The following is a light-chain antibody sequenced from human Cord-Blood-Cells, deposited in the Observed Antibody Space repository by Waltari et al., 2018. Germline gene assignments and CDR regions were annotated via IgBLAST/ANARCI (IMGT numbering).Light chain of an antibody. CDR3: MQALQTPT. Sequence: DIVMTQSPLSLPVTPGEPASISCRSSQSLLHSNGYNYLDWYRQKPGQSPQLLIYLGSNRASGVPDRFSGSGSGTDFTLKISRVEAEDVGVYYCMQALQTPTFGPGTKVDIK. CDR1: QSLLHSNGYNY. V-gene: IGKV2-28*01. CDR2: LGS. J-gene: IGKJ3*01.